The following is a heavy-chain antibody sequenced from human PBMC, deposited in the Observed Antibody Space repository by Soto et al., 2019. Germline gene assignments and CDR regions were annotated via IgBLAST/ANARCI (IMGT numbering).Heavy chain of an antibody. CDR1: GFTFSNAW. Sequence: EVQLVESGGGLVKPGGSLRLSCAASGFTFSNAWMSWVRQAPGKGLEWVGRIKSKTDGGTTDYAAPVKGRFTISRDDSKNTLYLQMNSLKTEDTAVYYCTTEFVTRDGYSYGFDAFDIWGQGTMVTVSS. CDR2: IKSKTDGGTT. CDR3: TTEFVTRDGYSYGFDAFDI. J-gene: IGHJ3*02. D-gene: IGHD5-18*01. V-gene: IGHV3-15*01.